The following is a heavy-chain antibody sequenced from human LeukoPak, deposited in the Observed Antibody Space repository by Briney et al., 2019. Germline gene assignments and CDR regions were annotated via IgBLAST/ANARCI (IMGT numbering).Heavy chain of an antibody. D-gene: IGHD2-21*02. V-gene: IGHV4-31*03. CDR3: ARYPFCGGDCSDWFDP. CDR1: GGSISSGGYY. J-gene: IGHJ5*02. CDR2: IYYSGST. Sequence: PSQTLSLTCTVSGGSISSGGYYWSWIRQHPGKGLEWIGYIYYSGSTYYNPSLKSRLTISIDPSKNQVSLKLSSVTAADTAVYYCARYPFCGGDCSDWFDPWGQGTLVTVSS.